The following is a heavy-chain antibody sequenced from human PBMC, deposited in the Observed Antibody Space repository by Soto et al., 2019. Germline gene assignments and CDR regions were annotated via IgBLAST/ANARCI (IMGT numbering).Heavy chain of an antibody. J-gene: IGHJ6*03. CDR1: GGSISSYY. CDR2: IYYSGST. V-gene: IGHV4-59*01. CDR3: ARSGCERFLEWSPPYYYYYMDV. Sequence: SETLSLTCTVSGGSISSYYWSWIRQPPGKGLEWIGYIYYSGSTNYNPSLKSRVTISVDTPKNQFSLKLSSVTAADTAVYYCARSGCERFLEWSPPYYYYYMDVWGKGTTVTVSS. D-gene: IGHD3-3*01.